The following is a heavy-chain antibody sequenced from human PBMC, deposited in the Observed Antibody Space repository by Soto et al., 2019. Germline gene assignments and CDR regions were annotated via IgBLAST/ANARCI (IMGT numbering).Heavy chain of an antibody. D-gene: IGHD2-15*01. J-gene: IGHJ4*02. Sequence: QVQLQQWGAGLLKPSETLSLTCAIYGGSFSGYYWSWIRQPPGMGLEWIGEVDQSGSTNYNPSLKSRVTISGDTSKNQFSLKVNSVTAADTAVYYCAIARQRGDCSGGSCYSYFDYWGQGALVIVSS. CDR1: GGSFSGYY. CDR3: AIARQRGDCSGGSCYSYFDY. V-gene: IGHV4-34*01. CDR2: VDQSGST.